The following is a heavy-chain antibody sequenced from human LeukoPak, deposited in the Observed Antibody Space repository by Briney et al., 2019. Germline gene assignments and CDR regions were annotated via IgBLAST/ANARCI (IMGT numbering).Heavy chain of an antibody. J-gene: IGHJ4*02. CDR3: TTFYHEYSPY. V-gene: IGHV3-15*01. CDR2: IKSNADGGTP. Sequence: GGSLRLSCAASGFSFMNAWMIWVRQAPGKGLEWVGRIKSNADGGTPDYAAPARGRFTISRDDPKNTLYLQMNSLKTEDTAVYYCTTFYHEYSPYWGRGTLVTVSS. D-gene: IGHD2/OR15-2a*01. CDR1: GFSFMNAW.